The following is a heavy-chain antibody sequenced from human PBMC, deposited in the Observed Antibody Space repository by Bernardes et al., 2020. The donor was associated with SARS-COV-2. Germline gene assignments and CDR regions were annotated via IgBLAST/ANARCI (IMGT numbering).Heavy chain of an antibody. CDR3: TTSLSLTVGVYAFDI. Sequence: ASVKVSCKVSGYTLSDLSMHWVRQAPGKGLEWMGSFDPEDGEAVYAQKFLGRVTMTADTSTYTSYMELSSLRSDDTAVYYCTTSLSLTVGVYAFDIWGQGTAVIVAS. CDR2: FDPEDGEA. V-gene: IGHV1-24*01. J-gene: IGHJ3*02. CDR1: GYTLSDLS. D-gene: IGHD3-22*01.